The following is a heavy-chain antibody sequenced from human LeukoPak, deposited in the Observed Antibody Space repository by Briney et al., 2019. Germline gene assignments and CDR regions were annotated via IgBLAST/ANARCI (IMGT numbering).Heavy chain of an antibody. J-gene: IGHJ4*02. Sequence: SETLSLTCTVSGYSISSGGYYWSWIRQHPGEGLEWIGNMFYSGITYFNPSLKSRGTISVDTSKNQFSLKLSSVTAADTAVYYCARLPDKELTPDYWGQGTLVTVSS. V-gene: IGHV4-30-4*08. CDR2: MFYSGIT. CDR3: ARLPDKELTPDY. D-gene: IGHD1-26*01. CDR1: GYSISSGGYY.